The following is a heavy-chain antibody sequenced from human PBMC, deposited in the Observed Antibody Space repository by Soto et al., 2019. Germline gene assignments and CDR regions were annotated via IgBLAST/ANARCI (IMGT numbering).Heavy chain of an antibody. J-gene: IGHJ4*02. CDR1: GYTCTIRW. CDR3: ARDPQSASSSSWHFFDY. V-gene: IGHV1-18*01. D-gene: IGHD6-13*01. CDR2: IRAYNGNT. Sequence: SLKVSCNPSGYTCTIRWITWVRHTTGQGLEWMGWIRAYNGNTNYAQKLQGRVTMTTDTSTSTAYMELRSLRSDHPAVYYCARDPQSASSSSWHFFDYWGQGTLVTVSS.